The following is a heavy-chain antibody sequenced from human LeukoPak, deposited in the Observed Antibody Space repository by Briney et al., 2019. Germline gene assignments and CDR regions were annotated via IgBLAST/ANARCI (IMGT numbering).Heavy chain of an antibody. D-gene: IGHD3-3*01. CDR1: GFTFDDYT. J-gene: IGHJ6*02. CDR3: AKEGFWSGYYSGSSYGMDV. CDR2: ISWDGGNT. Sequence: GGSLRLSCAASGFTFDDYTMHWVRQAPGKGLEWVSLISWDGGNTYYADSVKGRFTISRDNSKNSLCLQMNSLGTEDTALYYCAKEGFWSGYYSGSSYGMDVWGQGTTVTVSS. V-gene: IGHV3-43*01.